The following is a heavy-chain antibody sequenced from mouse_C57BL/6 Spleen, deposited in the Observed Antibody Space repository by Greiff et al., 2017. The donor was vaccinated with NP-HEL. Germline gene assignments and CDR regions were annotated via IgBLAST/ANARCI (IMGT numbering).Heavy chain of an antibody. D-gene: IGHD2-5*01. CDR2: IDPSDSYT. CDR1: GYTFTSYW. CDR3: ARKDHYSNLFDY. J-gene: IGHJ2*01. Sequence: QVQLKQPGAELVKPGASVKLSCKASGYTFTSYWMQWVKQRPGQGLEWIGEIDPSDSYTNYNQKFKGKATLTVDTSSSTAYMQLSSLTSEDSAVYYCARKDHYSNLFDYWGQGTTLTVSS. V-gene: IGHV1-50*01.